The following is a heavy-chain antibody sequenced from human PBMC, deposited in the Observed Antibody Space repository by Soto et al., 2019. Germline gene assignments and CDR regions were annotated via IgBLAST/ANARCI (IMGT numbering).Heavy chain of an antibody. J-gene: IGHJ6*03. D-gene: IGHD3-16*02. CDR3: ARDRIMIAFGGVIVSHYDGDYMDV. Sequence: QVQLVQSGAEVKKPGASVKVSCKASGYTFTRYAMHWVRQAPGQRLEWMGWINAGNGNTKYSQKFQGRVTINRDTSESTAYMELSSMRSEDTAVYYCARDRIMIAFGGVIVSHYDGDYMDVWGKGTTVTVSS. CDR1: GYTFTRYA. V-gene: IGHV1-3*01. CDR2: INAGNGNT.